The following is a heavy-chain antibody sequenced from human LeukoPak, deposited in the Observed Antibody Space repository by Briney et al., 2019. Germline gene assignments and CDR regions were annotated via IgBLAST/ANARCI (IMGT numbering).Heavy chain of an antibody. CDR3: AGSSNWYFDT. CDR2: LYSDGST. J-gene: IGHJ4*02. D-gene: IGHD1-1*01. Sequence: GGSLRLSCAASGFSVGDNYMSWVRQAPGKGLECVSSLYSDGSTYYADSVKGRFTISRDNSKNTLYLQMNSLRVEDTAVYYCAGSSNWYFDTWGQGTLVTVSS. CDR1: GFSVGDNY. V-gene: IGHV3-66*01.